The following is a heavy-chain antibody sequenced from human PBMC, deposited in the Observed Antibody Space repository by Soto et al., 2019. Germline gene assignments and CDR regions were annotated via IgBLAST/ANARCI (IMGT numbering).Heavy chain of an antibody. CDR1: ELKFVDFS. D-gene: IGHD6-19*01. V-gene: IGHV3-23*01. J-gene: IGHJ4*02. CDR2: IGSRGDST. CDR3: AKDLIYGYNSGRPFDS. Sequence: VSWTASELKFVDFSVRWISQAKGKGLEWVSAIGSRGDSTYYADSVKGRFTISRDNSKNTLYLQMNSLRVEDTAVYYCAKDLIYGYNSGRPFDSWGQGTLVTVSS.